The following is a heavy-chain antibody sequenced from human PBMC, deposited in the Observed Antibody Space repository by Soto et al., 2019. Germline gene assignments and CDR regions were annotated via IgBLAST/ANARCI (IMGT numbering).Heavy chain of an antibody. D-gene: IGHD1-26*01. Sequence: EVQLVESGGGLVQPGRSLRLSCAASGFTFDDYAMHWVRQAPGKGLEWVSGISWNSGSIGYADSVKGRFTISRDNAKNSLYLQMNSLRAEDTALYYCAKDTEGDYYYLDVWGKGTTVTVSS. CDR2: ISWNSGSI. CDR1: GFTFDDYA. CDR3: AKDTEGDYYYLDV. J-gene: IGHJ6*03. V-gene: IGHV3-9*01.